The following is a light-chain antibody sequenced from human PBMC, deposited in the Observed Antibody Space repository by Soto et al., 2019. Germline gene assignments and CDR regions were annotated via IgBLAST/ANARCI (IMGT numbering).Light chain of an antibody. V-gene: IGLV2-14*01. CDR3: SSYTSSSTLV. Sequence: LTQPASVSGSPGQSITISCTGTSSDVGGYNYVSWYQQHPGKAPKLMIYEVSNRPSGVSNRFSGSKSGNTASLTISGLQAEDEADYSCSSYTSSSTLVFGTGTKVTVL. CDR1: SSDVGGYNY. J-gene: IGLJ1*01. CDR2: EVS.